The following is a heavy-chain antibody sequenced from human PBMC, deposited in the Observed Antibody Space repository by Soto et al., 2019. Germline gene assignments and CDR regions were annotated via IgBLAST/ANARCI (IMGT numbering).Heavy chain of an antibody. CDR2: ISSSSSYI. V-gene: IGHV3-21*01. D-gene: IGHD3-3*01. CDR1: GFTFSSYS. Sequence: GGSLRLSCAASGFTFSSYSMNWVRQAPGKGLEWVSSISSSSSYIYYADSVKGRFTISRDNAKNSLYLQMNSLRAEDTAVYYCAREGKRYDFWSGYYHYWGQGTLVTVSS. CDR3: AREGKRYDFWSGYYHY. J-gene: IGHJ4*02.